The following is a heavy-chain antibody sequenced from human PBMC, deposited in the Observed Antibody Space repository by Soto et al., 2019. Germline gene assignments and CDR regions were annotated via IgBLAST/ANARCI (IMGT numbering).Heavy chain of an antibody. D-gene: IGHD1-7*01. V-gene: IGHV3-23*01. CDR2: SSATGAGT. J-gene: IGHJ4*02. Sequence: VGSLRLSCAASGFTFSSYGMTWVRQAPGKGLEWVSFSSATGAGTYYADSVKGRFTISRDNSKNTLCLQMTSLRADDTAVYYCAKDRRAGGNYGFYSDFWGQGALVTVSS. CDR1: GFTFSSYG. CDR3: AKDRRAGGNYGFYSDF.